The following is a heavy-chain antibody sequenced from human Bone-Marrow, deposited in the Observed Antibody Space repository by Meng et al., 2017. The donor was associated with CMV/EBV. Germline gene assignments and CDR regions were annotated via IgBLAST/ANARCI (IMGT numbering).Heavy chain of an antibody. CDR3: AKDPAAAGLMDV. CDR1: GFTFSSYW. CDR2: IKQDGSEK. V-gene: IGHV3-7*01. J-gene: IGHJ6*02. D-gene: IGHD6-13*01. Sequence: GESLKISCAASGFTFSSYWMSWVRQAPGKGLEWVANIKQDGSEKYYVDSVKGRFTISRDNSKNTLYLQMNSLRAEDTAVYYCAKDPAAAGLMDVWGQGTTVTVSS.